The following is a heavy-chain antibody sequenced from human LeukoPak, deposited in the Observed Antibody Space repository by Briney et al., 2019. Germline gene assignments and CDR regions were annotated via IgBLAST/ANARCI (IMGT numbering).Heavy chain of an antibody. V-gene: IGHV4-4*02. CDR1: GGSISSSNW. J-gene: IGHJ4*02. D-gene: IGHD4-17*01. CDR3: ARAASGIKYGDFLDY. CDR2: IYHSGST. Sequence: PSGTLSLTCAVSGGSISSSNWWSWVRQSPGKGLEWIGEIYHSGSTNYNPSLKSRVTISVDKSKNQFSLKLSSVTAADTAIYYCARAASGIKYGDFLDYWGQGTLVPVSS.